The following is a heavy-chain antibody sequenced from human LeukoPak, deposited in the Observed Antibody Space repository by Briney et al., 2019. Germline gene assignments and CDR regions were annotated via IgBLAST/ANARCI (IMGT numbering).Heavy chain of an antibody. Sequence: SETLSLTCAVYGGSFSGYYWSWIRQPPGKGLEWIGEINHSGSTNYNPSLKSRVTISVDTSKNQFSLKLSSVTAADTAVYYCARVRRDGYNRKYYFDYWGQGTLVTVSS. J-gene: IGHJ4*02. V-gene: IGHV4-34*01. CDR2: INHSGST. CDR1: GGSFSGYY. CDR3: ARVRRDGYNRKYYFDY. D-gene: IGHD5-24*01.